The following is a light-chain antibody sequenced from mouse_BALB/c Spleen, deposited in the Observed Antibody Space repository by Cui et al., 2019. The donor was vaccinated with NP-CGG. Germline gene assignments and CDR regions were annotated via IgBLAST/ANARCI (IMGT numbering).Light chain of an antibody. CDR1: AGAVTTSNY. J-gene: IGLJ1*01. V-gene: IGLV1*01. Sequence: QAVVTQESALTTSPGETVTLTCRSSAGAVTTSNYANWVQEKPYHLFTGLIGGTNNRAPGVPARFSGSLMGDKAALTITGAQTEDEAIYFCALWYSNHWVFGGGTKLTVL. CDR2: GTN. CDR3: ALWYSNHWV.